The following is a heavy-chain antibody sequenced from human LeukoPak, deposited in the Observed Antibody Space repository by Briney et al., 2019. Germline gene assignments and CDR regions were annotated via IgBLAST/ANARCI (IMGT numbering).Heavy chain of an antibody. D-gene: IGHD3-10*01. Sequence: GESLKISCKGSGYSFTSYWIGWVRQMPGKGLEWMGIIYPGDSDTRYSPSFQGQVTISADKSISTAYLQWSSLKASDTAMYYCARQLVRFGEFYYMDVWGKGTTVTISS. CDR1: GYSFTSYW. J-gene: IGHJ6*03. CDR3: ARQLVRFGEFYYMDV. CDR2: IYPGDSDT. V-gene: IGHV5-51*01.